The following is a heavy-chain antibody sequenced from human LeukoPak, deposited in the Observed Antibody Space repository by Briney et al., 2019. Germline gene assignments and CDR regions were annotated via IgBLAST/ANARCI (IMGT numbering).Heavy chain of an antibody. J-gene: IGHJ4*02. V-gene: IGHV4-34*01. CDR3: ASPTTHNDY. D-gene: IGHD1-26*01. CDR1: GGSFSGYY. Sequence: PSETLSLTCAVYGGSFSGYYWSWIRQPPGKGLEWIGEINHSGSTNYNPSLKSRVTISVDTSKNQFSLKLSSVTAADTAVYYCASPTTHNDYWGQGTLVTVSS. CDR2: INHSGST.